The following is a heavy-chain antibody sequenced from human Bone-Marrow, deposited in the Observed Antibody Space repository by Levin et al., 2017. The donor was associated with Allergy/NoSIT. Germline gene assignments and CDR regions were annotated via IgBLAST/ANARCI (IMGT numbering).Heavy chain of an antibody. CDR3: ARANVDYTNGWLDLFFFDL. D-gene: IGHD6-25*01. CDR1: GFNVDSDY. J-gene: IGHJ4*02. CDR2: LYTDGTT. V-gene: IGHV3-66*01. Sequence: GGSLRLSCAASGFNVDSDYMTWVRQAPGRGLEWVSTLYTDGTTYYADSVRDRFIISRDDSRNTMFLQMDSLRPEDTAVYYCARANVDYTNGWLDLFFFDLWGQGTLVTVSS.